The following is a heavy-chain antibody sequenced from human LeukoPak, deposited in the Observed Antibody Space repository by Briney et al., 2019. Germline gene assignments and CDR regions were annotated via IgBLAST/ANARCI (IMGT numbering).Heavy chain of an antibody. J-gene: IGHJ4*02. CDR3: ARAPRGSSSWYLIFSSERRFEDYYFDY. CDR2: ISAYNGNT. D-gene: IGHD6-13*01. Sequence: ASVKVSCKASGYTFTGYYMHWVRQAPGRGLEWMGWISAYNGNTNYAQKLQGRVTMTTDTSTSTAYMELRSLRSDDTAVYYCARAPRGSSSWYLIFSSERRFEDYYFDYWGQGTLVTVSS. CDR1: GYTFTGYY. V-gene: IGHV1-18*04.